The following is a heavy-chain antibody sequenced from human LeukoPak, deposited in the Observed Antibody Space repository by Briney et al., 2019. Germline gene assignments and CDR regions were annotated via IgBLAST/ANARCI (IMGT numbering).Heavy chain of an antibody. V-gene: IGHV4-34*01. CDR1: GGSFSGYY. D-gene: IGHD2/OR15-2a*01. CDR2: INHSGST. CDR3: AGEYYAAQFDY. Sequence: SETLSLTCAVYGGSFSGYYWSWIRQPPGKGLEWIGEINHSGSTNYNPSLKSRVTISVDTSKNQFSLKLSSVTAAETAVYYCAGEYYAAQFDYWGQGTLVAVSS. J-gene: IGHJ4*02.